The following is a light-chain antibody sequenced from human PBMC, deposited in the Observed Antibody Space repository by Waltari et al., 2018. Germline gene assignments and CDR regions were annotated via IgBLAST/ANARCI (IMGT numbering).Light chain of an antibody. V-gene: IGLV3-25*03. CDR3: QAADNSGTLNWV. CDR1: ALAKQY. CDR2: KDS. Sequence: SFELTQPPSVSVSPGQTARITCSADALAKQYPSWYQQKAGQAPLVVIYKDSERPSGIPERFSGSSSGTTVTLTISGVQAEDEADYYCQAADNSGTLNWVFGGGTKLTVL. J-gene: IGLJ3*02.